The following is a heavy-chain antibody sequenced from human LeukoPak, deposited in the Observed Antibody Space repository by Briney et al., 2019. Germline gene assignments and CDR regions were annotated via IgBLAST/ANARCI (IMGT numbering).Heavy chain of an antibody. CDR3: AKDDSVLKYYFDY. J-gene: IGHJ4*02. CDR2: IWYDGSNK. Sequence: GGSLRLSCAASRFTFSSYGMHWVRQAPGKGLEWVAVIWYDGSNKYYADSVKGRFTISRDNSKNTLYLQMNSLRAEDTAVYYCAKDDSVLKYYFDYWGQGTLVTVSS. V-gene: IGHV3-33*06. D-gene: IGHD3-22*01. CDR1: RFTFSSYG.